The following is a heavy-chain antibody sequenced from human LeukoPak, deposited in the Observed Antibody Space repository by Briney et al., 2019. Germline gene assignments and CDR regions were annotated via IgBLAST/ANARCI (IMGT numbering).Heavy chain of an antibody. CDR3: ARGVVTAMGAFDI. Sequence: ASVKVSFKASGYTFTSYYMHWVRQAPGQGLGWMGIINPSGGSTSYAQKFQGIVTMTRDTSTSTVYMELSSLRSEATAVYYCARGVVTAMGAFDIWGQGTMVTVSS. D-gene: IGHD2-21*02. J-gene: IGHJ3*02. CDR2: INPSGGST. V-gene: IGHV1-46*01. CDR1: GYTFTSYY.